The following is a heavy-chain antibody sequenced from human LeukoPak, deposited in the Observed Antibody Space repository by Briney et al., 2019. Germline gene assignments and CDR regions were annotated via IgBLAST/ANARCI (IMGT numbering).Heavy chain of an antibody. Sequence: ASVKVSCKASGYTFTGYYMHWVRQAPGQGLEWMGWINPNSGGTNYAQKFQGRVTMTRDTSISTAYMEQSRLRSDDTAVYYCARPSSDFEYSSSSWGHWFDPWGQGTLVTVSS. V-gene: IGHV1-2*02. CDR2: INPNSGGT. D-gene: IGHD6-6*01. CDR1: GYTFTGYY. CDR3: ARPSSDFEYSSSSWGHWFDP. J-gene: IGHJ5*02.